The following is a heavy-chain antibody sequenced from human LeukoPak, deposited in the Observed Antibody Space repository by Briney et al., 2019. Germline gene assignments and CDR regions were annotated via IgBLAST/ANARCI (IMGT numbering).Heavy chain of an antibody. D-gene: IGHD6-19*01. V-gene: IGHV4-39*01. Sequence: GSLRLSCAASGFTFSSYSMNWVRQAPGKGLEWIGTIYYSGNTYYNPSLDSRATISVDASKTQFSLKLRSVTAADTAVYHCARRAAHGGWRFDYWGQGTLVTVSS. CDR2: IYYSGNT. CDR1: GFTFSSYSMN. CDR3: ARRAAHGGWRFDY. J-gene: IGHJ4*02.